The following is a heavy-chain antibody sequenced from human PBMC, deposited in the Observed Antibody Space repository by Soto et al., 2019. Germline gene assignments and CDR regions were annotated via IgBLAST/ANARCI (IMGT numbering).Heavy chain of an antibody. Sequence: PSETLSLTCAVSGGSISSGGYSWSWIRQPPGKGLEWIGYIYHSGSTYYNPSLKSRVTISVDRSKNQFSLKLSSVTAADTAVYYCARARWPMIGPFDYWGQGTLVTVSS. J-gene: IGHJ4*02. CDR1: GGSISSGGYS. D-gene: IGHD3-22*01. CDR3: ARARWPMIGPFDY. CDR2: IYHSGST. V-gene: IGHV4-30-2*01.